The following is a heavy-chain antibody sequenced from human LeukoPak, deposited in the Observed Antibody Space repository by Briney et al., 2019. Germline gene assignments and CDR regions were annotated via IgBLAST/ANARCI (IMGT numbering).Heavy chain of an antibody. CDR2: IDRSGVT. J-gene: IGHJ4*02. Sequence: PGGSLRLPCAASGFTFSSYAMSWVRQAPGKGLEWVSVIDRSGVTHYADSVKGRFTISRDNSKNTLYLQMNSLRAEDTAVYYCAKDQSSGYYKTFDYWGQGTLVTVSS. V-gene: IGHV3-23*05. CDR3: AKDQSSGYYKTFDY. CDR1: GFTFSSYA. D-gene: IGHD3-22*01.